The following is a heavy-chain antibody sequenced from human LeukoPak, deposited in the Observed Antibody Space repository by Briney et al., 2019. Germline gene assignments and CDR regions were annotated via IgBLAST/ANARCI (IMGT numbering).Heavy chain of an antibody. D-gene: IGHD1-26*01. Sequence: GGSLRLSCAASGFTISDYSMSWVRQAPGKRLEWVSVINAGGDKTNYTDSVKGRFITSRDNFRDTLYLQMHSLRAEDTAVYFCVKDGAQPGYYFDFWGQGSLVTVSS. V-gene: IGHV3-23*01. CDR3: VKDGAQPGYYFDF. CDR2: INAGGDKT. J-gene: IGHJ4*02. CDR1: GFTISDYS.